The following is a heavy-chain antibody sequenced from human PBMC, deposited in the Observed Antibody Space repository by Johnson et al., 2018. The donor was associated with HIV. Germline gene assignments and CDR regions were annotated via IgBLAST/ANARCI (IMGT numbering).Heavy chain of an antibody. CDR3: AAEESSSSDAFDI. CDR2: INWNGGST. CDR1: GFTFDDYG. D-gene: IGHD6-6*01. Sequence: VQLVESGGGVVRPGGSLRLSCAASGFTFDDYGMSWVRQAPGKGLEWVSGINWNGGSTGYADSVKGRFTVSRDNSKNTLFLQMNNLRAEDTAVYFCAAEESSSSDAFDIWGQGTMVTVTS. V-gene: IGHV3-20*04. J-gene: IGHJ3*02.